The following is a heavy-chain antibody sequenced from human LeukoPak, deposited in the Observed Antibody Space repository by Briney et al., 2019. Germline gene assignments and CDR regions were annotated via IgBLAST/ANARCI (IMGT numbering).Heavy chain of an antibody. CDR1: GDSINSLDL. V-gene: IGHV4-4*02. CDR2: MYLSGTT. D-gene: IGHD3-22*01. Sequence: SETLSLTCTVSGDSINSLDLWSWVRQPPGKGLEWIGEMYLSGTTHSNPSVKSRVTISIDKSKNQFFLNLSSVTAADTAVYYCAGLVGRYSSGLYYYYFGYWGQGTLVTVSS. CDR3: AGLVGRYSSGLYYYYFGY. J-gene: IGHJ4*02.